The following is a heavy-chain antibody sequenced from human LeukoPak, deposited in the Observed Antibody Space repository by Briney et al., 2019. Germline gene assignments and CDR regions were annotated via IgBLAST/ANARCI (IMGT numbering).Heavy chain of an antibody. CDR1: GFTFSYCY. J-gene: IGHJ4*02. D-gene: IGHD1-26*01. CDR3: ARDIRAVGVTLYFDY. CDR2: ISGSGGDI. V-gene: IGHV3-11*01. Sequence: PGGSLRLSCAASGFTFSYCYMSWIRQTPGKGLEWLSYISGSGGDIHYADSVKGRFTISRDNAKNSLYLQMNSLRAEDTAMYYCARDIRAVGVTLYFDYWGQGNLVTVSS.